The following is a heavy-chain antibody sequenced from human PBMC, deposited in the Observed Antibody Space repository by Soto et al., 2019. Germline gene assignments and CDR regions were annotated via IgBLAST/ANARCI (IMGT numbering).Heavy chain of an antibody. CDR2: ISGSGGST. CDR1: GFSFNCPG. J-gene: IGHJ4*02. D-gene: IGHD6-13*01. Sequence: PGGSLRLSCAASGFSFNCPGMSWVRQAPGKGLEWVSAISGSGGSTYYADSVKGRFTISRDNSKNTLYLQMNSLRAEDTAVYYCAYSSTPFDYWGQGTLVTVSS. CDR3: AYSSTPFDY. V-gene: IGHV3-23*01.